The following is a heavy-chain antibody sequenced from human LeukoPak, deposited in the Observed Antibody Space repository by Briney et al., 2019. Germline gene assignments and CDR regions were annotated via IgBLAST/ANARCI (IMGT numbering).Heavy chain of an antibody. CDR3: ARAVTEMATTSVDY. CDR1: GVSVSSGSYY. Sequence: SETLSLTCTVSGVSVSSGSYYWSWIRQPPGKGLEWIGYIYYSGSTNYNPSLKSRVTISVDTSKNQFSLKLSSVTAADTAVYYCARAVTEMATTSVDYWGQGTLVTVSS. CDR2: IYYSGST. D-gene: IGHD5-24*01. V-gene: IGHV4-61*01. J-gene: IGHJ4*02.